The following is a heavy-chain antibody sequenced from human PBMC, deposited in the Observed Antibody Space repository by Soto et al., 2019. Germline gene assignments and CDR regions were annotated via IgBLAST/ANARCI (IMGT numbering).Heavy chain of an antibody. J-gene: IGHJ6*02. CDR2: INHSGST. D-gene: IGHD3-3*01. V-gene: IGHV4-34*01. Sequence: SETLSLTCAVYGGSFSGYYWSWIRQPPGKGLEWIGEINHSGSTNYNPSLKSRVTISVDTSKNQFSLKLSSVTAADTAVYYCAREYYYFWSCYRYHYRIDFCGQGTTVTGSS. CDR1: GGSFSGYY. CDR3: AREYYYFWSCYRYHYRIDF.